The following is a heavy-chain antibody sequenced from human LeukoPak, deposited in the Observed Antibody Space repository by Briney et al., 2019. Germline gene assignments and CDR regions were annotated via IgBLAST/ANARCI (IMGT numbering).Heavy chain of an antibody. V-gene: IGHV4-61*02. CDR3: ARFYPIQLWPKGFDY. CDR2: IYSNGST. CDR1: GGSISSGTYY. J-gene: IGHJ4*02. Sequence: SETLSLICTVSGGSISSGTYYLSWIRQPAGKGLEWIGRIYSNGSTSYNPSLKSRVTISLDTSKNQFSLKLSSVTAADTAVYYCARFYPIQLWPKGFDYWGQGTLVTVSS. D-gene: IGHD5-18*01.